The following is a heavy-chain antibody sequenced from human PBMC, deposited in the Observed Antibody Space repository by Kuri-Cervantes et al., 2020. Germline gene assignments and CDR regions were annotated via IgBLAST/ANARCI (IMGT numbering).Heavy chain of an antibody. D-gene: IGHD2-21*01. CDR2: IYHSGST. CDR3: ARTPHGGYGDYGLIAIHAFDI. V-gene: IGHV4-34*01. J-gene: IGHJ3*02. CDR1: GGSFSGYY. Sequence: SETLSLTCAVYGGSFSGYYWSWIRQPPGKGLEWIGSIYHSGSTYYNPSLKSRVTISVDTSKNQFSLKLSSVTAADTAVYYCARTPHGGYGDYGLIAIHAFDIWGQGTMVTVSS.